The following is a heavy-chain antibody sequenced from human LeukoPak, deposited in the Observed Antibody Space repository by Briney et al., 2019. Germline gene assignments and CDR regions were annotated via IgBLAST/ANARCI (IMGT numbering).Heavy chain of an antibody. Sequence: PGGSLRLSCAASGFTFDDYAMHWVRQAPGKGLEGVSGISWNSGSIGYADSVKGRFTISRDNAKNSLYLQMNSLRAEDTALYYCAKGSFYGSGSYLGGNFDYWGQGTLVTVSS. CDR1: GFTFDDYA. CDR3: AKGSFYGSGSYLGGNFDY. CDR2: ISWNSGSI. J-gene: IGHJ4*02. V-gene: IGHV3-9*01. D-gene: IGHD3-10*01.